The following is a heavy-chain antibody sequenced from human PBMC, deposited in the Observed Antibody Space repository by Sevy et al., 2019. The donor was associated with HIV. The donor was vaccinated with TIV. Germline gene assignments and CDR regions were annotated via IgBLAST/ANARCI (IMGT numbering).Heavy chain of an antibody. J-gene: IGHJ5*02. V-gene: IGHV3-53*01. D-gene: IGHD3-3*01. CDR2: IYSGGST. Sequence: GGSLRLSCAASGFTVSSSYMTWVRQPPGKGLEWVSVIYSGGSTYYADSVKGRFTISRDNSKNTLYLQMNNLRDDDTAVYYCARGRGVFGAVAINWFDPWGQGALVTVSS. CDR3: ARGRGVFGAVAINWFDP. CDR1: GFTVSSSY.